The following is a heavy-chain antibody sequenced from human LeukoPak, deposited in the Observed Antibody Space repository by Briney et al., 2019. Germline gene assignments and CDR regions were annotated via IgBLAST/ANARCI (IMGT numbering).Heavy chain of an antibody. Sequence: PSETLSLTCTASGGTISSYYLSWIRQPPGKGLEWIGYIYYSGSTNYNPSLKSRVTISVDTSKNQFSLKLSSVTAADTAVYYCAYYSKGWFDPWGQGTLVTVSS. J-gene: IGHJ5*02. D-gene: IGHD4-11*01. V-gene: IGHV4-59*01. CDR3: AYYSKGWFDP. CDR1: GGTISSYY. CDR2: IYYSGST.